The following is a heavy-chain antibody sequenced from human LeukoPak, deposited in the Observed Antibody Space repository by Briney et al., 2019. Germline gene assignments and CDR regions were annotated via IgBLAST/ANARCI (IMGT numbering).Heavy chain of an antibody. J-gene: IGHJ4*02. CDR1: HGSISSGTYY. CDR3: ARGGKYYYDSSGYHLRPFDY. Sequence: SETLSLTCTVSHGSISSGTYYWGWIRQPPGKGLEWIGSIYYSGSTYYNPSLKSRVTISVDTSKNQFSLKLSSVTAADTAVYYCARGGKYYYDSSGYHLRPFDYWGQGTLVTVSS. CDR2: IYYSGST. V-gene: IGHV4-39*07. D-gene: IGHD3-22*01.